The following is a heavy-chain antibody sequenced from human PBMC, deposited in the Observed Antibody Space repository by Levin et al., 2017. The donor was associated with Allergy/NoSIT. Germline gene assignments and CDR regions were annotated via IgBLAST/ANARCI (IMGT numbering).Heavy chain of an antibody. J-gene: IGHJ5*02. Sequence: GESLKISCAASGFTFNNAWMNWVRQPPGKGLEWVGRIKSNADGGTTDYAPPVKGRFTISRDDSKNALYPQMNSLKTEDTAVYYCTADLAIFGVVSIHNWFAPWGQGTLVTVSS. CDR3: TADLAIFGVVSIHNWFAP. D-gene: IGHD3-3*01. V-gene: IGHV3-15*01. CDR1: GFTFNNAW. CDR2: IKSNADGGTT.